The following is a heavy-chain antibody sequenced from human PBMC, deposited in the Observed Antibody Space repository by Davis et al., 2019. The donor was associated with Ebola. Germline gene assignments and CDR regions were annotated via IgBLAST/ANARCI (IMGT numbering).Heavy chain of an antibody. D-gene: IGHD3-16*01. Sequence: GGSLRLSCADSVITFSSYAMTWVRQAPGKGLEWVSAISGSGGTTYYAGSVKGRFTVSRDNSKKTMYLQMNSLRAEDTAVYYCARDRLIDYWGQGTLVTVSS. CDR3: ARDRLIDY. J-gene: IGHJ4*02. CDR2: ISGSGGTT. CDR1: VITFSSYA. V-gene: IGHV3-23*01.